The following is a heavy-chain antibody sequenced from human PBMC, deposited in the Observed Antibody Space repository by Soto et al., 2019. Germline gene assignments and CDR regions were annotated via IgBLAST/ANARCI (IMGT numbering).Heavy chain of an antibody. CDR1: GGSMISYY. CDR3: ARVNYGNYYYYYGMDV. Sequence: SETLSLTCTVSGGSMISYYWSWIRQPPGKGLEWIGYIYYSGSTNYNPSLKSRVTISVDTSKNQFSLKLNSVTAADTAVYYCARVNYGNYYYYYGMDVWGQGTTVTVSS. V-gene: IGHV4-59*01. D-gene: IGHD4-17*01. J-gene: IGHJ6*02. CDR2: IYYSGST.